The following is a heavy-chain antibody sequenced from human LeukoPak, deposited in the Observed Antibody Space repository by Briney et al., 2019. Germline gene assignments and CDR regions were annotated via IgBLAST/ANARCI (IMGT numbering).Heavy chain of an antibody. CDR1: GGTFSSYA. CDR3: ARDPCTLNDYGGNSDY. J-gene: IGHJ4*02. V-gene: IGHV1-69*13. CDR2: IIPIFGTA. D-gene: IGHD4-23*01. Sequence: SVKVSCKASGGTFSSYAISWVRQAPGQGLEWMGGIIPIFGTANYAQKFQGRVTITADESTSTAYMELSSLRSEDAAVYYCARDPCTLNDYGGNSDYWGQGTLVTVSS.